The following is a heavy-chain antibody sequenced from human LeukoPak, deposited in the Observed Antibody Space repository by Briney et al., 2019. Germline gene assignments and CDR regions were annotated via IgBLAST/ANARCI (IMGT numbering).Heavy chain of an antibody. V-gene: IGHV3-21*01. D-gene: IGHD3-3*01. CDR2: ISSSSSYI. J-gene: IGHJ4*02. Sequence: GGSLRLSCAASGFTFSSYSMNWVRQAPGKGLEWVSSISSSSSYIYYADSVKGRFTISRDNAKNSLYLQMNSLRAEDTAVYYCARGRKDFGVVRGYFDYWGQGTLVTVSS. CDR1: GFTFSSYS. CDR3: ARGRKDFGVVRGYFDY.